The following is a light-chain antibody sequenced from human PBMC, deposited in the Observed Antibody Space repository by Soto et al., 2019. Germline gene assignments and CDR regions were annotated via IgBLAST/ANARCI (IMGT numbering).Light chain of an antibody. CDR2: EVN. Sequence: QAVVTQPASVSGSPGQSITISCTGTSSDFGNYNLVSWYQQHPGKVPKLILFEVNKRPSGVSGRFSGSKSGNTASLTISGLQAEDEADYYCCSFTSSNTHVFGTGTKSPS. J-gene: IGLJ1*01. V-gene: IGLV2-23*02. CDR1: SSDFGNYNL. CDR3: CSFTSSNTHV.